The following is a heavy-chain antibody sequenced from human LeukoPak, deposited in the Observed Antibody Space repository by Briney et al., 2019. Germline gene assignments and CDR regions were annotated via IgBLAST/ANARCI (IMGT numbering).Heavy chain of an antibody. CDR1: GGSISSYY. D-gene: IGHD3-22*01. CDR2: IYYSGST. CDR3: ASSNYHDSSGYSVFDY. J-gene: IGHJ4*02. Sequence: SETLSLTCTVSGGSISSYYWSWIRQPPGKGLEWIGYIYYSGSTNYNPSLKSRLTISVDTSKNQFSLKLSSVTAADTAVYYCASSNYHDSSGYSVFDYWGQGTLVTVSS. V-gene: IGHV4-59*08.